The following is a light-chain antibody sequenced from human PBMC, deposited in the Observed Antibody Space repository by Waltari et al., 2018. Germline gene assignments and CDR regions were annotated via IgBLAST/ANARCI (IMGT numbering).Light chain of an antibody. CDR1: QSVLSSSNNKNY. CDR3: QQCYSFPYT. Sequence: DIVMTQSTDSLAVSLGERATINCKSSQSVLSSSNNKNYFGWYQQKPGQPPKLLISWASTRESGVPDRFIGSGSGRDFTLTISSLQAEDVAVYYCQQCYSFPYTFGQGTKLEIK. CDR2: WAS. J-gene: IGKJ2*01. V-gene: IGKV4-1*01.